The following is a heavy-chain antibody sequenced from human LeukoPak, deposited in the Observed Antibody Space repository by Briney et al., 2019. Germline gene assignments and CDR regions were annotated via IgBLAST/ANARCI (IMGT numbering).Heavy chain of an antibody. CDR2: ISGYNGNT. J-gene: IGHJ3*02. V-gene: IGHV1-18*01. CDR1: DYTLIDYD. D-gene: IGHD1-26*01. Sequence: ASVKVSCKASDYTLIDYDISWVRQAPGQGLEWMGWISGYNGNTNYAQKLQGRVTMTTDTSSTTAYMELRSLRSDDTAMYYCVRDESGFDIWGHGTMVTVSS. CDR3: VRDESGFDI.